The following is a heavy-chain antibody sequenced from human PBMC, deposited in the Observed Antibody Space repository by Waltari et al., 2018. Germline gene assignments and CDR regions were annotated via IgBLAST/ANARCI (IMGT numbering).Heavy chain of an antibody. CDR2: INPSGGST. CDR1: GYTFTSYY. J-gene: IGHJ4*02. D-gene: IGHD6-19*01. CDR3: ARDLRGAVAPYYFDY. V-gene: IGHV1-46*01. Sequence: QVQLVQSGAEVKKPGASVKVSCKASGYTFTSYYMHWVRQAPGQGLEWMGIINPSGGSTSYAQKFQGRVTRTRDTSTSTVYMELSSLRSEDTAVYYCARDLRGAVAPYYFDYWGQGTLVTVSS.